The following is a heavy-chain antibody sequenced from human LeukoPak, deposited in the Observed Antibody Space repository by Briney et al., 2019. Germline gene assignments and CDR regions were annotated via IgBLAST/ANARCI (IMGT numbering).Heavy chain of an antibody. J-gene: IGHJ2*01. CDR2: ITISGDNT. V-gene: IGHV3-23*01. Sequence: GGSLRLSCAASGFTFSSYGMSWVRRAPGKGLEWVSAITISGDNTWHADSVKGRFTISRDNSKNTLYLQMNSLRVEDTAIYYCAKDKTNWYFDLWGRGTLVTVSS. CDR1: GFTFSSYG. CDR3: AKDKTNWYFDL.